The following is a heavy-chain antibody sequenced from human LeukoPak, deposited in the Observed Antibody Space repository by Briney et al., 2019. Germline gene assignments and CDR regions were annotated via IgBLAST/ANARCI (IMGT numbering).Heavy chain of an antibody. D-gene: IGHD3-10*01. J-gene: IGHJ5*02. CDR2: IYYSGRT. CDR1: AGSISSSNYY. CDR3: ARGRPDGSGSYYKFDP. Sequence: SETLSLTCTVSAGSISSSNYYWGWIRQPPGKGLEWIGSIYYSGRTYYNPSLKSRVTISVDTSKKQFSLKLSSVTAADTAVYYCARGRPDGSGSYYKFDPWGQGTLVTVSS. V-gene: IGHV4-39*01.